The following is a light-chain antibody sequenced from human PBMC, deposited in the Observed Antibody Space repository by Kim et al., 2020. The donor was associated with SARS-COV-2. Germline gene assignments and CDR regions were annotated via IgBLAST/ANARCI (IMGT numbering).Light chain of an antibody. CDR2: GKN. CDR3: NSRDSSGNHLV. J-gene: IGLJ3*02. V-gene: IGLV3-19*01. Sequence: ALGQTVTSTCQGDSLRSYYASWYQQKPGQAPVIVIYGKNNRPSGIPDRFSGSSSGNTASLTITGAQAEDEADYYCNSRDSSGNHLVFGGGTQLTVL. CDR1: SLRSYY.